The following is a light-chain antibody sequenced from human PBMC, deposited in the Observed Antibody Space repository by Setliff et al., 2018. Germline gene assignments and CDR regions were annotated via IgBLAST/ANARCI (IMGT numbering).Light chain of an antibody. V-gene: IGLV3-21*03. J-gene: IGLJ1*01. Sequence: SSELSQPPSVSVAPGKTASISCGGENIGSKAVHWYQQRPGQAPLLVVYHDDRRPSRISERFSGSNSGNTATLTISRVEADDEADYYCQVWDISSDHYVFGSGTKGTVL. CDR3: QVWDISSDHYV. CDR2: HDD. CDR1: NIGSKA.